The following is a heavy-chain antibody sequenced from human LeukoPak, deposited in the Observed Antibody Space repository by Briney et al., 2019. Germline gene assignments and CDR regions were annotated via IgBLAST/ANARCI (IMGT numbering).Heavy chain of an antibody. CDR3: ARSSPNFDY. Sequence: SQTLSLTCAISGDSVSSNSAAWNWIRQSPSRGLEWLGRTYYRSKWYNGYAISVKSRIAVNPDTSKNLFSLHLNSVTPEDTAVYYCARSSPNFDYWGQGTLVTVSS. D-gene: IGHD2-2*01. CDR1: GDSVSSNSAA. V-gene: IGHV6-1*01. CDR2: TYYRSKWYN. J-gene: IGHJ4*02.